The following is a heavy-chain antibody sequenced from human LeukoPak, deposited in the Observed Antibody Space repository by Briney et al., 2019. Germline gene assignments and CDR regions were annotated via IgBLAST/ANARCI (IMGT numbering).Heavy chain of an antibody. Sequence: GESLKISCKGSGYNFINYWIGWVRQTPGKGLEWMGIISLSNSDTRYSPSFQGQVTISADKSIGTAYMEWTSLKASDTAMYYCARLARTVAYSSSWGGFDPWGQGTLVTVSS. V-gene: IGHV5-51*01. CDR1: GYNFINYW. D-gene: IGHD6-13*01. CDR2: ISLSNSDT. CDR3: ARLARTVAYSSSWGGFDP. J-gene: IGHJ5*02.